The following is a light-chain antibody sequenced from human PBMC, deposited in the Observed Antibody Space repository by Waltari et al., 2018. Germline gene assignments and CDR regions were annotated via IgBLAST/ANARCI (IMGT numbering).Light chain of an antibody. CDR2: GNS. CDR1: TNNIGSYA. V-gene: IGLV1-36*01. J-gene: IGLJ2*01. Sequence: QSALTQEASVSGAVGQKVTLSCSGDTNNIGSYAVGWYQQISHGAPKTVMFGNSLPSGIPDRFSGSKSGTTASLTISGLQPEDEADYYCSTWDYSLSVVVFGGGTKVSVL. CDR3: STWDYSLSVVV.